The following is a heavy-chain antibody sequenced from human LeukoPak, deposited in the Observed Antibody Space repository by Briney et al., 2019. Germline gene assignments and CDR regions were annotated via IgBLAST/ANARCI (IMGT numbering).Heavy chain of an antibody. V-gene: IGHV1-18*01. CDR3: ARSEFQWELRGWFDP. J-gene: IGHJ5*02. CDR1: GYTFTSYG. D-gene: IGHD1-26*01. CDR2: ISAYNGNT. Sequence: ASVKVSCKASGYTFTSYGISWVRQAPGQGLEWMGWISAYNGNTNYAQKLQGRVTMTTDTSTSTAYMELRSLRSDDTAVYYCARSEFQWELRGWFDPWGQGTLVTVSS.